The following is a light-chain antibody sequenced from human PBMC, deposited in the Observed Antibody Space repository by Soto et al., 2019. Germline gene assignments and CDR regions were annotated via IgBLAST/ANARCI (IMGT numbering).Light chain of an antibody. V-gene: IGKV3-11*01. Sequence: EIVLTQSPSTLSLSPGETATLSCRASQSVSGYIGWYQQKPGQAPRLLIYADSNRATGIPARFSGSGSGTDFTLTISSLEPEDFAVYYCQQYGSSPGTFGQGTKVDIK. J-gene: IGKJ1*01. CDR3: QQYGSSPGT. CDR2: ADS. CDR1: QSVSGY.